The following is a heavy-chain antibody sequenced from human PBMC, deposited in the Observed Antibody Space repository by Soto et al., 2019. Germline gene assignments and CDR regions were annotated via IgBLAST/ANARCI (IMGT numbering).Heavy chain of an antibody. V-gene: IGHV3-7*01. CDR2: IKQDGSEK. D-gene: IGHD3-22*01. CDR3: ARDSRPIVVVFGMDV. J-gene: IGHJ6*02. CDR1: GFTFSSYW. Sequence: VGSLRLSCAASGFTFSSYWMSWVRQAPGKGLEWVANIKQDGSEKYYVECVKGRFTISRDNAKNSLYLQMNTLRAEDTAVYYCARDSRPIVVVFGMDVWGQGTTVTVSS.